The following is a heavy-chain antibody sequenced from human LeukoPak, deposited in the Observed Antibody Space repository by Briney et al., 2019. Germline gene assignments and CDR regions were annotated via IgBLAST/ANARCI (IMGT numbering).Heavy chain of an antibody. J-gene: IGHJ4*02. CDR3: AREESGSSGWYDY. Sequence: KPGGSLRLSRAASGFTFFTYTMNWVRQAPGKGLDWVSSISSRSTYIYYADSVKGRFTISRDNARNSLYLQMNSLRAEDTAVYYCAREESGSSGWYDYWGQGTLVTVSS. CDR1: GFTFFTYT. CDR2: ISSRSTYI. D-gene: IGHD6-19*01. V-gene: IGHV3-21*01.